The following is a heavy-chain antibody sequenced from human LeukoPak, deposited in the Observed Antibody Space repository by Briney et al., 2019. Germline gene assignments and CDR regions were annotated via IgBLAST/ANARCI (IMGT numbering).Heavy chain of an antibody. D-gene: IGHD2-21*02. V-gene: IGHV3-74*01. Sequence: GGSLRLSCAASGFPFTTYWMHWVRQAPGKGLVWVSRINRDGSGTSYADSVKGRFTISRDNAKDTLFLQMNSLRAEDTAVYYCVRGTAVVAAIPHNWFDPWGQGTLVTVSS. CDR3: VRGTAVVAAIPHNWFDP. CDR1: GFPFTTYW. CDR2: INRDGSGT. J-gene: IGHJ5*02.